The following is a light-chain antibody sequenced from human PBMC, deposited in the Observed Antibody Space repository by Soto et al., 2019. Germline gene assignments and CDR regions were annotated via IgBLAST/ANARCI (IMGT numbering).Light chain of an antibody. V-gene: IGKV1-39*01. Sequence: DIQMTQSPSSLSASVRDRVTLTCRASQSISISLNWYQQEPGKAPKLLIYSASSLQSGVPSRFSGSGSGTDFTLTISSLQPEDFATYYCQQSYSTPYTFGQGTKLEIK. CDR1: QSISIS. CDR2: SAS. CDR3: QQSYSTPYT. J-gene: IGKJ2*01.